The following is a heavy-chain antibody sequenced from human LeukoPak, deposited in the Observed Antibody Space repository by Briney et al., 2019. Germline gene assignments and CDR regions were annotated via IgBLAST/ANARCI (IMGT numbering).Heavy chain of an antibody. CDR2: ISYIGST. Sequence: SESLCLTFAEPGEAFSSNYWTWIRQPPGKGLEWIGYISYIGSTNYNPSLKSRVTISIDTSKNQFSLKLSSVTAADTAVYYCARDLVTVTKGFDIWGQGTMVSVSS. CDR1: GEAFSSNY. D-gene: IGHD4-17*01. J-gene: IGHJ3*02. V-gene: IGHV4-59*01. CDR3: ARDLVTVTKGFDI.